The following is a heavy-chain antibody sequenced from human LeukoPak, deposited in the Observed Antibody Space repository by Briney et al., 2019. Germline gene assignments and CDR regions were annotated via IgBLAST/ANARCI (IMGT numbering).Heavy chain of an antibody. J-gene: IGHJ6*02. CDR1: GFTFSSYG. V-gene: IGHV3-33*06. CDR3: AKSGSYYYYYGMDV. CDR2: IWYDGSNK. D-gene: IGHD1-26*01. Sequence: GRSLRLSCAASGFTFSSYGMHWVRQAPGKGLEWVAVIWYDGSNKYYADSVKGRFTISRDNSKNTLYLQMNSLRAEDTAVYYCAKSGSYYYYYGMDVWGQGTTVTVSS.